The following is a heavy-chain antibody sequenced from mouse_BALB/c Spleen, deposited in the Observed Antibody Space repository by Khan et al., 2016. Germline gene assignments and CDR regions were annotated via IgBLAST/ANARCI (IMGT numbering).Heavy chain of an antibody. CDR3: NAIYYGSDVYFDY. CDR2: IDPENGDT. V-gene: IGHV14-4*02. D-gene: IGHD1-1*01. CDR1: VFNIKDYY. Sequence: VQLQQSGAELVRSGASVKLSCTASVFNIKDYYMHWVKQRPEQGLEWIGWIDPENGDTEYAPKFQGKATMTADTSSNAAYLQFSSLTSEDSAVYYCNAIYYGSDVYFDYWGQGTTRTVSS. J-gene: IGHJ2*01.